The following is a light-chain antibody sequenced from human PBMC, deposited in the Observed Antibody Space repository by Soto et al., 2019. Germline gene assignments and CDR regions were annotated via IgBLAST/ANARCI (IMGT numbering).Light chain of an antibody. J-gene: IGKJ2*01. CDR2: DAS. CDR1: QSVSSSY. CDR3: QQYGSSPYT. V-gene: IGKV3-20*01. Sequence: EIVLTQSPGTLSLSPGERATLSCRASQSVSSSYLAWHQQKPDQAHSLLIYDASSRATGIPARFSGSGSGTDFTLTISRLEPEDFAVYYCQQYGSSPYTFGQGTKLEIK.